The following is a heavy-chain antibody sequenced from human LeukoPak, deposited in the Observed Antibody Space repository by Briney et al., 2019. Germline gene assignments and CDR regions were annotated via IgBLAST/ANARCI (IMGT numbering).Heavy chain of an antibody. J-gene: IGHJ4*02. CDR1: GFTFSSYA. D-gene: IGHD4-17*01. CDR3: ARVFGDYVDSLGYFDY. CDR2: ISYDGSNK. Sequence: GRSLRLSCAASGFTFSSYAMHWVRQAPGKGLERVAVISYDGSNKYYADSVKGRFTISRDNSKNTLYLQMNSLRAEDTAVYYCARVFGDYVDSLGYFDYWGQGTLVTVSS. V-gene: IGHV3-30*01.